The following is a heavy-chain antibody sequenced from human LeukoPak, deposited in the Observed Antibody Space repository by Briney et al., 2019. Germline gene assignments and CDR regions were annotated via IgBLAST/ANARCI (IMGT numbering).Heavy chain of an antibody. CDR3: AKHTYHGNAFDI. V-gene: IGHV3-23*01. CDR1: GFTFTTYG. Sequence: PGGSLRLSCAASGFTFTTYGMSWVRQAPGKGLEWVSGITAGGGERHYADSVRGRFTISRDNSKNTLYLHMGSLSAEDTALYYCAKHTYHGNAFDIWGQGTMATVSS. D-gene: IGHD1-14*01. J-gene: IGHJ3*02. CDR2: ITAGGGER.